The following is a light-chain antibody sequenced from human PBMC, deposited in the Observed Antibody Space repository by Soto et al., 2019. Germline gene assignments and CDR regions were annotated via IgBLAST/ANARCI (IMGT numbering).Light chain of an antibody. CDR2: KAS. CDR3: QRYNTYPLT. Sequence: IQMTQSPSTLSASVGDRVTITCRASQNIDAWLAWYQQKPGKAPKVLIYKASSLESGVPSRFSGSGSGTESTLTISSLQPDDSATYYCQRYNTYPLTFGGGTKVDIK. V-gene: IGKV1-5*03. J-gene: IGKJ4*01. CDR1: QNIDAW.